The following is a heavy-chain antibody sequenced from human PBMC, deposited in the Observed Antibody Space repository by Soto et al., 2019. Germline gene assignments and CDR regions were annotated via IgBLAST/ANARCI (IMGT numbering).Heavy chain of an antibody. CDR3: ARSPSPIVVVNYYYGMDV. CDR2: IIPIFGTA. CDR1: GGTFSSYA. J-gene: IGHJ6*02. D-gene: IGHD3-22*01. Sequence: QVQLVQSGAEVKKPGSSVKVSCKASGGTFSSYAISWVRQAPGQGLEWMGGIIPIFGTANYAQKFQGRVTITADASTSTAYMELSSLRSEDTAVYYCARSPSPIVVVNYYYGMDVWGQGTTVTVSS. V-gene: IGHV1-69*01.